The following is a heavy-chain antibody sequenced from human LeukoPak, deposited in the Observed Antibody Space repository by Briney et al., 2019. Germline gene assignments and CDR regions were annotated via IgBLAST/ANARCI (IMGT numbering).Heavy chain of an antibody. CDR2: INTDGSST. V-gene: IGHV3-74*01. D-gene: IGHD1-20*01. J-gene: IGHJ5*02. Sequence: PGGSLRLSCAASGFTLSSYWMHWVCQAPGKGLVWVSRINTDGSSTSYADSVKGRFTISRDNAKNTLYLQMNSLRAKDTAVYYCVRNIHNWNDADWFDPWGQGSLVTVSS. CDR1: GFTLSSYW. CDR3: VRNIHNWNDADWFDP.